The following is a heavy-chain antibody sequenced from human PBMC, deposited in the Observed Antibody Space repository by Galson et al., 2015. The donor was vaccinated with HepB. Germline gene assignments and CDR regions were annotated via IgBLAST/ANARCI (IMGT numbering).Heavy chain of an antibody. D-gene: IGHD2-2*01. V-gene: IGHV2-5*02. CDR1: GFSLSTSGVG. CDR2: IYWDDDK. Sequence: PALVKPTQTLTLTCTFSGFSLSTSGVGVSWIRQPPGKALEWLALIYWDDDKRYSPSLKSRLTITKDTSKNQVVLTMTNMDPVDTATYYCAHRRRDLGYCSSTSCYLGLDAFDIWGQGTMVTVSS. CDR3: AHRRRDLGYCSSTSCYLGLDAFDI. J-gene: IGHJ3*02.